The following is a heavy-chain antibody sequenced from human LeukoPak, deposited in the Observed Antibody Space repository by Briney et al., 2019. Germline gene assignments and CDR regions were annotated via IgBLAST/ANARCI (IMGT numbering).Heavy chain of an antibody. J-gene: IGHJ4*02. D-gene: IGHD2-2*01. Sequence: QTLSLTCAISGDSVSSNTAAWNWIRQSPSRGLEWLGRTYYRSKWYNDYAVSVKSRISINPDTSQNQFSLQLNSVTPEDTAVYYCARGGTGYCTSTSCSFDYWGQGTLVTVSS. CDR2: TYYRSKWYN. CDR3: ARGGTGYCTSTSCSFDY. V-gene: IGHV6-1*01. CDR1: GDSVSSNTAA.